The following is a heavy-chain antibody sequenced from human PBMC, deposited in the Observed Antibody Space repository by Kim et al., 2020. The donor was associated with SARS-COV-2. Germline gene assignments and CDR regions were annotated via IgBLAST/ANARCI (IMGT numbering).Heavy chain of an antibody. CDR2: IKQDGSEL. J-gene: IGHJ5*02. CDR3: ARERYGAGGPAEDR. V-gene: IGHV3-7*01. Sequence: GGSLRLSCAGSGFRFDNFWMSWVRQAPGKGLEWVANIKQDGSELFYVDSVKGRFSISRDKNSVYLQMNRLRAEDTAMYYCARERYGAGGPAEDRWGQGT. CDR1: GFRFDNFW. D-gene: IGHD3-10*01.